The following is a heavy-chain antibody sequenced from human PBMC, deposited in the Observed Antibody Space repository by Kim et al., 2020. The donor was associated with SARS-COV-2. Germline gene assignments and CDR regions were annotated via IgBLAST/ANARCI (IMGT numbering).Heavy chain of an antibody. D-gene: IGHD3-3*01. J-gene: IGHJ4*02. CDR3: ARDLGVDRFDH. V-gene: IGHV3-7*01. CDR1: GFSFSTYW. Sequence: GGSLRLSCVVSGFSFSTYWMSWVRQAPGKGLEWVANIKQDGSEKYYVDSVKGRSTISRDNAKSSLYLQMNSLTVEDTAVYYCARDLGVDRFDHWGQGTLVTVSP. CDR2: IKQDGSEK.